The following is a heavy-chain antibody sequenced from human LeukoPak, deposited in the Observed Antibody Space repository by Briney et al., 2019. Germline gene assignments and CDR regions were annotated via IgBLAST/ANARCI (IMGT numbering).Heavy chain of an antibody. CDR2: IYTSGST. D-gene: IGHD1-26*01. Sequence: SQTLSLTCTVSGGSISSGSYYWSWIRQPAGKGLEWIGRIYTSGSTNYNPSLKSRVTISVDTSKNQFSLKLSSVTAADTAVYYCARAKGSGSYRTTRAYYFDYWGQGTLVTVSS. CDR3: ARAKGSGSYRTTRAYYFDY. V-gene: IGHV4-61*02. CDR1: GGSISSGSYY. J-gene: IGHJ4*02.